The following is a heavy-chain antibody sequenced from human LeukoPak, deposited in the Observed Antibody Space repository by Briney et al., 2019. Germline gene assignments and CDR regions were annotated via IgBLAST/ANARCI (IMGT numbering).Heavy chain of an antibody. CDR2: IFHSGST. CDR3: ASAWGSGGALHI. CDR1: GGSISTTNW. Sequence: SETLSLTCAVSGGSISTTNWWSWVRQPPGKGLEWIGEIFHSGSTNYNPSLKSRVTISVDKSKNRFSLNLSAVTAADTAVYYCASAWGSGGALHIWGQGTMVTVSS. J-gene: IGHJ3*02. D-gene: IGHD7-27*01. V-gene: IGHV4-4*02.